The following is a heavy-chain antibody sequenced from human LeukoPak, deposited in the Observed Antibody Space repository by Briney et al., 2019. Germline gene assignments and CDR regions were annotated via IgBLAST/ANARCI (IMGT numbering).Heavy chain of an antibody. V-gene: IGHV3-30-3*01. Sequence: PGRSLRLSCAASGFTFSSYAMHWVRQAPGKGLKWVAVISYDGSNKYYADSVKGRFTISRDNSKNTLYLQMNNLRAEDTAVYYCASHYGFDYSGQGTLVTVSS. CDR1: GFTFSSYA. CDR2: ISYDGSNK. J-gene: IGHJ4*02. D-gene: IGHD3-10*01. CDR3: ASHYGFDY.